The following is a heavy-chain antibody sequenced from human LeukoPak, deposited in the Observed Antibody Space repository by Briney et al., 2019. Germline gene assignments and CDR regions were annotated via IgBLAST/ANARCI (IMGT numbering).Heavy chain of an antibody. CDR3: ATVRPENSGSYYWDY. J-gene: IGHJ4*02. Sequence: PSETLSLTCTVSGDSISSYYWSWIRQPPGKGLEWIGCFYYSGNTNFNPSLKSRVTISVDTSKNQFSLKLMSVTAADTAVYYCATVRPENSGSYYWDYWGQGTLVTVSS. CDR2: FYYSGNT. D-gene: IGHD1-26*01. CDR1: GDSISSYY. V-gene: IGHV4-59*08.